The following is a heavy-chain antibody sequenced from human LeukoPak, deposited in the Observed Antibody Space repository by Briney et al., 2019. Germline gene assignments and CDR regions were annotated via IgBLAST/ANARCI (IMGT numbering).Heavy chain of an antibody. CDR1: GGTFSSYA. CDR2: TIPIFGTA. D-gene: IGHD6-19*01. CDR3: ARDRGYSSGWYDY. J-gene: IGHJ4*02. Sequence: ASVKVSCKASGGTFSSYAISWVRQAPGQGLEWMGGTIPIFGTANYAQKFQGRVTITADESTSTAYMELSSLRSEDTAVYYCARDRGYSSGWYDYWGQGTLVTVSS. V-gene: IGHV1-69*01.